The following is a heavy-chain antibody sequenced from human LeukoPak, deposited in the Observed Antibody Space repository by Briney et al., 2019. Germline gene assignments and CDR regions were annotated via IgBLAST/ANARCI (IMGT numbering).Heavy chain of an antibody. V-gene: IGHV3-30-3*01. D-gene: IGHD5-18*01. CDR3: AKDALDTASLSPFDY. CDR1: GFTFSSYA. Sequence: GGSLRLSCAAPGFTFSSYAVHWVRQTPGKGLEWVAVISYDGNKKYYADSVKGRFTISRDSSKNTLYLQMNSLRAEDTAVYYCAKDALDTASLSPFDYWGQGTLVTVSS. J-gene: IGHJ4*02. CDR2: ISYDGNKK.